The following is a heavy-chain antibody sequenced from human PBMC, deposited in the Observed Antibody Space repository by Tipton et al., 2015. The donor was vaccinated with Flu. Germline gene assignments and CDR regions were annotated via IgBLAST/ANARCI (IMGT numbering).Heavy chain of an antibody. CDR3: VKGDELVVREYFQH. CDR2: ISSNGGST. J-gene: IGHJ1*01. V-gene: IGHV3-64D*06. CDR1: GFTFSSYA. D-gene: IGHD2-15*01. Sequence: SLRLSCSASGFTFSSYAMHWVRQAPGKGLEYVSAISSNGGSTYYADSVKGRFTISRDNSKNTLYLQMSSLRAEDTAVYYCVKGDELVVREYFQHWGQGTLVTVSS.